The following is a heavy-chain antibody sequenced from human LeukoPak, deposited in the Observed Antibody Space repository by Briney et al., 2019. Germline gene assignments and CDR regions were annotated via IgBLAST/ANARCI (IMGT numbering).Heavy chain of an antibody. D-gene: IGHD2-2*01. V-gene: IGHV4-59*08. CDR3: ARHGSTYALRN. J-gene: IGHJ4*02. Sequence: SETLSLTCTVSGGFINSYYWSWIRQPPRKGLEWIGYIYYSGSTNYNPSLKSRVTISVDTSKNQFSLKLSSVTAADTAVYYCARHGSTYALRNWGQGTLVTVSS. CDR2: IYYSGST. CDR1: GGFINSYY.